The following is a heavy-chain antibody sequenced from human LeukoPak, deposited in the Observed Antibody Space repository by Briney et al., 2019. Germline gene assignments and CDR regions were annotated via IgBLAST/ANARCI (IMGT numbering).Heavy chain of an antibody. CDR1: GFTFSSYG. V-gene: IGHV3-30*02. CDR3: AKDRNYYDSSGYDAEYFQH. D-gene: IGHD3-22*01. J-gene: IGHJ1*01. Sequence: PGGSLRLSCAASGFTFSSYGMHWVRQAPGKGLEWVAFIRYDGSNKYYADSVKGRFTISRDNSKNTLYLQMNSLRAEDTAVYYCAKDRNYYDSSGYDAEYFQHWGQGTLVTVSS. CDR2: IRYDGSNK.